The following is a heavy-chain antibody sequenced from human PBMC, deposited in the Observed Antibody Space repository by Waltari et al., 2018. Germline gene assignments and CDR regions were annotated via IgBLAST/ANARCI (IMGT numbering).Heavy chain of an antibody. Sequence: QVQLQASGPGLVKPSGTLALTCGFSRGLPSNFTWWNWIRQAPGGGLEWLGEIHRTGSRNYNPSLKSRLTMSVDKSNSQVSMRLKSVTAADTAVYYCATSSFVAVLDSWGQGTLVTVSS. V-gene: IGHV4-4*02. CDR1: RGLPSNFTW. D-gene: IGHD6-19*01. J-gene: IGHJ4*02. CDR2: IHRTGSR. CDR3: ATSSFVAVLDS.